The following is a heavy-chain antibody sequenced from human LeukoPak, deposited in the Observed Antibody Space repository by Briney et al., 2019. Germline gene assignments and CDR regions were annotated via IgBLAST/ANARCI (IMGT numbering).Heavy chain of an antibody. D-gene: IGHD2-15*01. J-gene: IGHJ4*02. CDR3: AREDCSGGSCFFDY. V-gene: IGHV1-69*13. CDR1: GYTFTTYG. CDR2: IIPIFGTA. Sequence: SVKVSCKASGYTFTTYGISWVRQAPGQGLEWMGGIIPIFGTANYAQKFQGRVTITADESTSTAYMELSSLRSEDTAVYYCAREDCSGGSCFFDYWGQGTLVTVSS.